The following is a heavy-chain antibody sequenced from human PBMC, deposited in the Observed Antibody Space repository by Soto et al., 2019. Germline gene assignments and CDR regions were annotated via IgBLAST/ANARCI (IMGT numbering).Heavy chain of an antibody. Sequence: GGSLRLSCAASGFTFSGSAMHWVRQASGKGLEWVGRIRSKPNNYATAYAASVKGRFTISRDDSNNTAYLQMNSLKTEDTAVYYCTKTPPGMDVWGQGTTVTVSS. CDR2: IRSKPNNYAT. V-gene: IGHV3-73*01. D-gene: IGHD2-15*01. J-gene: IGHJ6*02. CDR3: TKTPPGMDV. CDR1: GFTFSGSA.